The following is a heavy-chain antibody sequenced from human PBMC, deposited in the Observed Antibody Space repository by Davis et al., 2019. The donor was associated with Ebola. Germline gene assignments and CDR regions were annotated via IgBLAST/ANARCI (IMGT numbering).Heavy chain of an antibody. J-gene: IGHJ6*02. Sequence: GESLKISCAASGFTFSSYAMSWVRQAPGKGLEWVSSISGSGGSTYYADSVKGRFTISRDNSKNTLYLQMNSLRAEDTAVYYCARDLDVVVPAAILYYYYGMDVWGQGTTVTVSS. CDR1: GFTFSSYA. CDR3: ARDLDVVVPAAILYYYYGMDV. CDR2: ISGSGGST. V-gene: IGHV3-23*01. D-gene: IGHD2-2*02.